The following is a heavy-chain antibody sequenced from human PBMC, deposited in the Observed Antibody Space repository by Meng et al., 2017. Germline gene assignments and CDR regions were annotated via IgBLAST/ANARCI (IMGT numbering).Heavy chain of an antibody. Sequence: VRPVWSGVEAKKPGASVKVSYKAPGGPFSSYTISWVRQAPGQGLEWMGWISAYNGNTNHAQKLQGRVTMTTDTSTSTAYMELRSLRSDDTAVYYCARDRGDWTPGWFDPWGQGTLVTVSS. D-gene: IGHD2-21*02. CDR3: ARDRGDWTPGWFDP. V-gene: IGHV1-18*01. J-gene: IGHJ5*02. CDR2: ISAYNGNT. CDR1: GGPFSSYT.